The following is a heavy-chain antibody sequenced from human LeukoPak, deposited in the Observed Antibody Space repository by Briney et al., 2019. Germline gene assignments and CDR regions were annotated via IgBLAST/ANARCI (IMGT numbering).Heavy chain of an antibody. V-gene: IGHV3-30*03. CDR1: GFTFSSYG. D-gene: IGHD3/OR15-3a*01. Sequence: GGSLRLSCAASGFTFSSYGMHWVRQAPGKGLEWVAVISYDGSNKYYADSVKGRFTISRDNAKKSLYLEMNSLRAEDTAVYYCARDDLGTSYFYYGMDVWGQGTTVTVSS. CDR2: ISYDGSNK. J-gene: IGHJ6*02. CDR3: ARDDLGTSYFYYGMDV.